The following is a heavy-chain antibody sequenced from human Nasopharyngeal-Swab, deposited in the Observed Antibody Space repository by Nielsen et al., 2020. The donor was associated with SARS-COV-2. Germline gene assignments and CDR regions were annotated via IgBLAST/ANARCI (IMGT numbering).Heavy chain of an antibody. D-gene: IGHD2-2*01. CDR2: INHSEST. CDR1: GGSISGYF. J-gene: IGHJ2*01. V-gene: IGHV4-34*01. Sequence: GSLRLSWTVCGGSISGYFWSWIRLPTVKGLEWLGKINHSESTNYNPSPKSRVTISVDTSKNQYSLKLSSVTAADTAVYYCASSPRQPPARGWYFDLWGRGTLVTVSS. CDR3: ASSPRQPPARGWYFDL.